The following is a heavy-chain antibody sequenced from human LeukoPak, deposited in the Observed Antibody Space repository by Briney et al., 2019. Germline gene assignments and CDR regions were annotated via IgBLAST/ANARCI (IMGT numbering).Heavy chain of an antibody. CDR2: ISAYNGNT. CDR1: GYTFTSYG. V-gene: IGHV1-18*01. D-gene: IGHD3-22*01. Sequence: GASVKVSCKASGYTFTSYGISWVRQAPGQGLEWMGWISAYNGNTNYAQKLQGRVTMTTDTSTSTAYMELRSLRSDDTAVYYCARVAYYYDSAGLYLNYFYGMDVWGQGTTVTVSS. CDR3: ARVAYYYDSAGLYLNYFYGMDV. J-gene: IGHJ6*02.